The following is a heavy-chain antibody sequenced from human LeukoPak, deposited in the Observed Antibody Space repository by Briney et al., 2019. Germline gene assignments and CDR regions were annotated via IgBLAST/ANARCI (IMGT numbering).Heavy chain of an antibody. CDR1: GFTFSSYS. CDR3: ARDHYYGSVIDY. Sequence: GGSLRLSCAASGFTFSSYSMNWVRQAPGKGLEWLSYMSSSTSTIYSADSVKGRFTISRDNAKNSLYLQMSSLRAEDTAVYYCARDHYYGSVIDYWGQGTLVTVSS. D-gene: IGHD3-10*01. V-gene: IGHV3-48*04. J-gene: IGHJ4*02. CDR2: MSSSTSTI.